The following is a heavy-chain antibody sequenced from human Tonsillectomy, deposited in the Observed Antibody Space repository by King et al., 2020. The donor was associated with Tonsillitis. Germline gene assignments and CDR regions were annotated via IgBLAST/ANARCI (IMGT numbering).Heavy chain of an antibody. Sequence: VQLVESGGGLVQPGGSLRLSCAASGFTFSSYSLNWVRQAPGKGLEWLSYISSSSSTIYYADSVKGRFTISRDNAENSLYLHMNSLRDEDTAVYYCASEGSSIPWDQGIYYYYYAMDVWGQGTTVTVSS. V-gene: IGHV3-48*02. CDR1: GFTFSSYS. CDR2: ISSSSSTI. CDR3: ASEGSSIPWDQGIYYYYYAMDV. D-gene: IGHD3-3*02. J-gene: IGHJ6*02.